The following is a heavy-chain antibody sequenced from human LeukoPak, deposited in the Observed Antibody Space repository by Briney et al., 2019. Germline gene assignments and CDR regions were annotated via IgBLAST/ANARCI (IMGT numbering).Heavy chain of an antibody. J-gene: IGHJ3*02. CDR2: INPSSGGT. Sequence: GASVTVSRKASGYTFTGYYMHRVRQAPGQGIEWVGWINPSSGGTNYAQKFQDRVTMTRGTYISTVYMELSRLRSDDTAVYYCGRDYYDSSGDGAFDIWGQGTMVTVSS. CDR3: GRDYYDSSGDGAFDI. CDR1: GYTFTGYY. D-gene: IGHD3-22*01. V-gene: IGHV1-2*02.